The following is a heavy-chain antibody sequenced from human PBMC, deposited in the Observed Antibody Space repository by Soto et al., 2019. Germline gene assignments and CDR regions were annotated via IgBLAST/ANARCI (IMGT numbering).Heavy chain of an antibody. J-gene: IGHJ6*03. Sequence: ASVKVSCKVSVYTLTELSIHWVRQAPGKGLEWMGGFDPEDGETIYAQKFQGRVTMTEDTSTDTAYMELSSLRSEDTAVYYCATGINIAARTNYYYYYMDVWGKGTTVTVSS. D-gene: IGHD6-6*01. CDR2: FDPEDGET. CDR3: ATGINIAARTNYYYYYMDV. CDR1: VYTLTELS. V-gene: IGHV1-24*01.